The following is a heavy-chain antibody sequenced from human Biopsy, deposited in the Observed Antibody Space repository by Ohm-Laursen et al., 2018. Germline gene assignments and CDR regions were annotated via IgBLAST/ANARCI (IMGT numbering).Heavy chain of an antibody. CDR1: GFGMYA. CDR2: IAYDGSNK. D-gene: IGHD6-19*01. V-gene: IGHV3-30*18. J-gene: IGHJ3*02. Sequence: SLRLSCTASGFGMYAMHWVRQPPGKGLEWLAVIAYDGSNKYYAESVKGLFTISRDRSRDTVHLQMNSLRYEDTALYYCAKDGGQWLGGAFDIWGHGTMVSVSS. CDR3: AKDGGQWLGGAFDI.